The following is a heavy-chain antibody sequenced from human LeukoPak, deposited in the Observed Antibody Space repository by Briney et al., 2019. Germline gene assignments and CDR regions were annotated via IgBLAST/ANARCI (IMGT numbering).Heavy chain of an antibody. J-gene: IGHJ4*02. D-gene: IGHD6-6*01. CDR1: GFTFSSYA. CDR2: ISGSGGST. CDR3: AKGPRIAARLVDYFDY. V-gene: IGHV3-23*01. Sequence: GGSLRLSCAASGFTFSSYAMSWVRQAPGKGLEWVSAISGSGGSTYYADSVKGRFTISRDNSKNTLYLQMNSLRAEDTAVYYCAKGPRIAARLVDYFDYWGQGTLVTVSS.